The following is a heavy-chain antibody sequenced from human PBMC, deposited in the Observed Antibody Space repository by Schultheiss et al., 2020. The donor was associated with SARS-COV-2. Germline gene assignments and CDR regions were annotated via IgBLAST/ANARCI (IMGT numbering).Heavy chain of an antibody. V-gene: IGHV4-39*07. CDR2: IYHSGST. D-gene: IGHD3-9*01. Sequence: SQTLSLTCNVSGGSIRSGGNYWGWIRQPPGKGLEWIGSIYHSGSTYYNPSLKSRVTISVDTSNNQFSLKLSSVTAADTAVYYCARGGPGRYFDYWGQGTLVTVSS. CDR3: ARGGPGRYFDY. J-gene: IGHJ4*02. CDR1: GGSIRSGGNY.